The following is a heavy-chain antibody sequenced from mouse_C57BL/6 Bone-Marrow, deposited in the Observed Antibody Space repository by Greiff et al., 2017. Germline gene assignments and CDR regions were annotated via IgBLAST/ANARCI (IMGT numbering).Heavy chain of an antibody. D-gene: IGHD1-1*01. Sequence: EVKLMESGPVLVKPGASVKMSCKASGYTFTDYYMNWVKQSHGKSLEWIGVINPYNGGTSYNQKFKGKATLTVDKSSSTAYMELNSLTSEDSAVYYCARRSSLDYWGQGTTLTVSS. CDR3: ARRSSLDY. CDR2: INPYNGGT. CDR1: GYTFTDYY. J-gene: IGHJ2*01. V-gene: IGHV1-19*01.